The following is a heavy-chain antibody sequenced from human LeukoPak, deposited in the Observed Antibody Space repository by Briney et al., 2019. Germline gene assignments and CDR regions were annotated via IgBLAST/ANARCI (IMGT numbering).Heavy chain of an antibody. J-gene: IGHJ3*02. D-gene: IGHD3-10*01. CDR2: IGSSGSRI. CDR3: ARTYYYGSGNYNDAFDI. Sequence: GGSLRLSCAASGFTFSSYSMNWVRQAPGKGLGWVSYIGSSGSRIFYADSVKGRFTISRDNAKNSLSLQMISLRAEDTAVYYCARTYYYGSGNYNDAFDIWGQGTMVTVSS. V-gene: IGHV3-48*04. CDR1: GFTFSSYS.